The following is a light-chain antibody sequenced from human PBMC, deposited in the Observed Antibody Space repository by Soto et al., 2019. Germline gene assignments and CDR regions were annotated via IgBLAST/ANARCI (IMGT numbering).Light chain of an antibody. CDR2: DVN. J-gene: IGLJ2*01. V-gene: IGLV2-14*01. CDR1: FSDVGGYDF. CDR3: GSYSTSGSVV. Sequence: QSALTQPASVSGSPGQSIAISCTGTFSDVGGYDFVAWYQQHPGKAPKVIIYDVNNRPSGVSNRFFGSKSGNTVSLTISGLQTEDEADYYGGSYSTSGSVVFGGGTKLTVL.